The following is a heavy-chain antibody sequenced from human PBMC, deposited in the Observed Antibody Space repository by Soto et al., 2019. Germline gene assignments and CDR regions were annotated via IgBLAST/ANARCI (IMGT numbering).Heavy chain of an antibody. CDR2: IWYDGSNK. CDR3: ARDMGDGDYDVGMDV. D-gene: IGHD4-17*01. J-gene: IGHJ6*02. CDR1: GFTFSSYG. V-gene: IGHV3-33*01. Sequence: PGGSLRLSCAASGFTFSSYGMHWVRQAPGKGLEWVAVIWYDGSNKYYADSVKGRFTISRDNSKNTLYLQMNSLRAEDTAVYYCARDMGDGDYDVGMDVWGQGTTVTVSS.